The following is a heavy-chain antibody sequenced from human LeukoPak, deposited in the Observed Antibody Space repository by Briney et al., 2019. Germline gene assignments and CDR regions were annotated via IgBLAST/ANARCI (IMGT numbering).Heavy chain of an antibody. CDR1: GASISTYY. Sequence: PSETLSLTCTVSGASISTYYWTWIRQSPGKGLEWIAFISYTGTTNYNSSLKSRVAISIDTSRSRFSLRLSSVTSADTAMYYCARHPLRYLWFGELSDSWYYFDYWGQGTLVTVSS. CDR2: ISYTGTT. CDR3: ARHPLRYLWFGELSDSWYYFDY. J-gene: IGHJ4*02. D-gene: IGHD3-10*01. V-gene: IGHV4-59*01.